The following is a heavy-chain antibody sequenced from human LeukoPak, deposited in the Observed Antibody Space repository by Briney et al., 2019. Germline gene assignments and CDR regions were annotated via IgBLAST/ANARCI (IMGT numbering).Heavy chain of an antibody. D-gene: IGHD3-22*01. J-gene: IGHJ4*02. CDR3: ARGHSSGYYFALQGEFDS. CDR1: GYTFTSYD. V-gene: IGHV1-8*01. CDR2: MNPNSGNI. Sequence: ASVKVSCKASGYTFTSYDINWVRQATGQGLEWMGWMNPNSGNIGFAQKFQGRVTMTTDTSTITAYMELRSLRSDDTAVYYCARGHSSGYYFALQGEFDSWGQGTLVTVSS.